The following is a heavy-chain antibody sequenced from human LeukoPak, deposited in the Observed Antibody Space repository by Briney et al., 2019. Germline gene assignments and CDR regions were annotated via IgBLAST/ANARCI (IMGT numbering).Heavy chain of an antibody. CDR3: ARDVLL. Sequence: PGGSLRLSCAASGFRFSSYTLNWVRQAPGKGLEWVSSISSSSSYIFYADLVKGRFTISRDNAKNSLYLQLNSLRAEDSAVYYCARDVLLWGQGTLVTVSS. J-gene: IGHJ4*02. CDR2: ISSSSSYI. V-gene: IGHV3-21*01. D-gene: IGHD3-16*01. CDR1: GFRFSSYT.